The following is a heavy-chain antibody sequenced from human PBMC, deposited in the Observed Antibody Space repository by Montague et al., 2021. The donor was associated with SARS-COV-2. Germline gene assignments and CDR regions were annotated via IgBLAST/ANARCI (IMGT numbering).Heavy chain of an antibody. CDR2: ISTSGSS. D-gene: IGHD6-19*01. J-gene: IGHJ6*03. Sequence: TLSLTCSVSGASISSANSDWNSTRLPAPKELEWRGLISTSGSSSYNPSLKSRVTIILDTSKQQFSLEPTSVTAADTAVYYCARDRRGMAMAGRAYYYYDMDVWGKGTTVTVSS. CDR3: ARDRRGMAMAGRAYYYYDMDV. V-gene: IGHV4-61*02. CDR1: GASISSANSD.